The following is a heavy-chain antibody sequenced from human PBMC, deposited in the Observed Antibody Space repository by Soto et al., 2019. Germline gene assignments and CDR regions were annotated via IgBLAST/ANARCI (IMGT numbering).Heavy chain of an antibody. J-gene: IGHJ6*03. CDR3: ARGHRYCSGGSCQEQGKHYYYYYMDV. Sequence: QVQLQQWGAGLLKPSETLSLTCAVYGGSFSGYYWSWIRQPPGKGLEWIGEINHSGSTNYNPSLKSRVTISVDTSKNQFSLKLSSVTAADTAVYYCARGHRYCSGGSCQEQGKHYYYYYMDVWGKGTTVTVSS. CDR1: GGSFSGYY. D-gene: IGHD2-15*01. CDR2: INHSGST. V-gene: IGHV4-34*01.